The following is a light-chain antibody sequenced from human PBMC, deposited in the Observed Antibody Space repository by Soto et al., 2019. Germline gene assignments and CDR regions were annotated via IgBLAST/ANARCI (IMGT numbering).Light chain of an antibody. CDR3: QQYGSSQWT. J-gene: IGKJ1*01. CDR2: GTS. CDR1: QSVYNNY. V-gene: IGKV3-20*01. Sequence: EIVLTQSPGTLSSSPGESATLSCRASQSVYNNYLAWYQQKPGQAPRLLTYGTSSRATGIPDRFSGSGSGTDFTLTISRLGPDDSAVYYCQQYGSSQWTFGQGTKVEIK.